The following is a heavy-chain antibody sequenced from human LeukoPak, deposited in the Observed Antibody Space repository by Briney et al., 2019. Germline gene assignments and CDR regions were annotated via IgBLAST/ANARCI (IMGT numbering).Heavy chain of an antibody. CDR2: IYTSGST. CDR3: ARDGDRDGYTFSGSWYFDL. J-gene: IGHJ2*01. D-gene: IGHD5-24*01. CDR1: GGSISSYY. Sequence: SETLSLTCTVSGGSISSYYWSWIRQPAGKGLEWIGRIYTSGSTNYNPSLKSRVTMSVDTSKNQFSLKLSSVTAADTAVYYCARDGDRDGYTFSGSWYFDLWGRGTLVTVSS. V-gene: IGHV4-4*07.